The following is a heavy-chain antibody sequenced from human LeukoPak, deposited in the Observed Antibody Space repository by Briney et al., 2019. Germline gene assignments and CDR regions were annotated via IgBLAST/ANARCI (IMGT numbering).Heavy chain of an antibody. J-gene: IGHJ4*02. CDR3: ARHPPKDYYGSGSQFDY. V-gene: IGHV4-59*04. CDR2: IYYSGST. CDR1: GGSISSYY. D-gene: IGHD3-10*01. Sequence: PSETLSLTCTVSGGSISSYYWSWIRQPPGKGLEWIGSIYYSGSTYYNPSLKSRVTMSVDTSKNQFSLKVTSVTAADTAVYFCARHPPKDYYGSGSQFDYWGQGTLVTVSS.